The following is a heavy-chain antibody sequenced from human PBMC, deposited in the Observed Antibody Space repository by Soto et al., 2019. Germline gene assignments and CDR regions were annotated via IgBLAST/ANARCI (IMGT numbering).Heavy chain of an antibody. D-gene: IGHD3-22*01. CDR2: ISSSSSYI. Sequence: PGGSLRLSCAASGFTFSSYAMHWVRQAPGEGQGLRRGLEWVSSISSSSSYIYYADSVKGRFTISRDNSKNTLYLQMNSLRADDTAVYYCAKGSSGYRPYYFDYWGQGTLVTVSS. CDR3: AKGSSGYRPYYFDY. V-gene: IGHV3-21*04. CDR1: GFTFSSYA. J-gene: IGHJ4*02.